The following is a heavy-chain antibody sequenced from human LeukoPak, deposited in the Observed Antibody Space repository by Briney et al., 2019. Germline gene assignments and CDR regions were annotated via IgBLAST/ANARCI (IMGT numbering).Heavy chain of an antibody. CDR1: GYTFISYG. J-gene: IGHJ4*02. CDR3: ARDPPSGRLGELSYPGNY. Sequence: ASVTVSFKASGYTFISYGISWVRQAPGQGLEWMGWSSAYNGNTNYAQKLQGRVTMTTDTSTSTAYMELSRLRSDDTAVYYCARDPPSGRLGELSYPGNYWGQGTLVTVSS. CDR2: SSAYNGNT. V-gene: IGHV1-18*01. D-gene: IGHD3-16*02.